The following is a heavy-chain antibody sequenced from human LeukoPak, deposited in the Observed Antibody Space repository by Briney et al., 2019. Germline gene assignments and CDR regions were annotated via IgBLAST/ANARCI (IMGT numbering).Heavy chain of an antibody. J-gene: IGHJ4*02. Sequence: PGGSLRLSCAASGFTFSSYSMNWVRQAPGKRLEWVSYISTCSGTIYYADYVKGRVTISRDNSKNSLYMQLNSLRAEDTAVYYCAETQKGGWGQGTLVTVSS. CDR2: ISTCSGTI. D-gene: IGHD3-16*01. CDR1: GFTFSSYS. V-gene: IGHV3-48*04. CDR3: AETQKGG.